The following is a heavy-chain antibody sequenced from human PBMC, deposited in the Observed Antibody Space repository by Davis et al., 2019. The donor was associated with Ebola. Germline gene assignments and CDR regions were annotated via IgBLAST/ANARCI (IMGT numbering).Heavy chain of an antibody. D-gene: IGHD3-3*01. CDR3: AKDRGFRGHNFWSDPRGAFDI. CDR2: ISGSGGST. CDR1: GFTFSSYA. V-gene: IGHV3-23*01. Sequence: GESLRLSCAASGFTFSSYAMSWVRQAPGKGLEWVSAISGSGGSTYYADFVKGRFTISRDNSKNTLYLQMNSLRAEDTAVYYCAKDRGFRGHNFWSDPRGAFDIWGQGTMVTVSS. J-gene: IGHJ3*02.